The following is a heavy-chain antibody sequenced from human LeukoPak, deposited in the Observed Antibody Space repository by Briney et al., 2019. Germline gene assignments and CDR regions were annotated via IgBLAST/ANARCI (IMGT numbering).Heavy chain of an antibody. Sequence: GGSLRHSCGASGFTFSSYSIHCVRQAPGKGLEWVAVISYDGSNKYYADSVKGRFTISRDNSKNTLHLQMNSLRAEDTAVYYCAKGASRCSSSRCSLYYFDYWGRETLLTVSS. V-gene: IGHV3-30*18. CDR2: ISYDGSNK. D-gene: IGHD2-2*01. CDR3: AKGASRCSSSRCSLYYFDY. J-gene: IGHJ4*01. CDR1: GFTFSSYS.